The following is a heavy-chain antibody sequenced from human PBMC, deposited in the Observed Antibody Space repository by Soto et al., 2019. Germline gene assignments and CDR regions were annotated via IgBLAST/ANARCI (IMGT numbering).Heavy chain of an antibody. J-gene: IGHJ5*02. CDR1: GYTFTSYG. CDR3: ARDEAYKWNDGGWFDP. D-gene: IGHD1-1*01. Sequence: QVQLVQSGAEVKKPGASVKVSCKASGYTFTSYGISWVRQTSGQGLEWMGWISAYNGNTKYAQKLQGRVTMPTDTSTGTAYMELRSLRADDTAVYYCARDEAYKWNDGGWFDPWGQGTLVTGSS. CDR2: ISAYNGNT. V-gene: IGHV1-18*01.